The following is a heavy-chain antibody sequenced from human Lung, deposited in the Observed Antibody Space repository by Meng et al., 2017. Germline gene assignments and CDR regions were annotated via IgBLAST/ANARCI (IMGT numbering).Heavy chain of an antibody. CDR2: INHSGST. CDR1: GGSFSDYY. Sequence: QVQLHQWGPGMLKPLETLSLTCVVSGGSFSDYYWSWIRHPPGKGLELIGEINHSGSTNYNPSLESRATISVDTSQNNLSLKLSSVTAADSAVYYCARGPTTMAHDFDYWGQGTLVTVSS. V-gene: IGHV4-34*01. D-gene: IGHD4-11*01. J-gene: IGHJ4*02. CDR3: ARGPTTMAHDFDY.